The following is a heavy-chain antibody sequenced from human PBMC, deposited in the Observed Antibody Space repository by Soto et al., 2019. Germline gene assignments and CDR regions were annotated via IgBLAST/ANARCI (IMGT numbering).Heavy chain of an antibody. Sequence: ASVQVSCKASGYTFTSYGISWVRQAPGQGLEWMGWISAYNGNTNYAQKLQGRVTMTTDTSTSTAYMELRRLRSDDTAVYYCASNYDFWSGYPDHYYHYFGMDVWGQGTTVTVSS. D-gene: IGHD3-3*01. CDR2: ISAYNGNT. CDR1: GYTFTSYG. CDR3: ASNYDFWSGYPDHYYHYFGMDV. V-gene: IGHV1-18*01. J-gene: IGHJ6*02.